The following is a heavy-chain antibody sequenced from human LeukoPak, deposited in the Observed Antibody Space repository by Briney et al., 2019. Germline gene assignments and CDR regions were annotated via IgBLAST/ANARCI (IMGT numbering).Heavy chain of an antibody. D-gene: IGHD1-14*01. Sequence: ASVKVSCKASGGTFSSYAISWVRQAPGQGLEWMGRIIPILGIANYAQKFQGRVTITADKSTSTAYMELSSLRSEDTAVYYCARAKDVTHGYFDYWGQGTLVTVSS. CDR1: GGTFSSYA. CDR3: ARAKDVTHGYFDY. CDR2: IIPILGIA. J-gene: IGHJ4*02. V-gene: IGHV1-69*04.